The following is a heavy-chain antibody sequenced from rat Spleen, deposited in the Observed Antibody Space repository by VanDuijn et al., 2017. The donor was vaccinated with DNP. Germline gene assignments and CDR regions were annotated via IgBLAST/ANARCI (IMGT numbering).Heavy chain of an antibody. CDR1: GFTFSSFP. V-gene: IGHV5S13*01. J-gene: IGHJ1*01. CDR3: ARWGYWFFDF. Sequence: EVQLVESGGDLVQPGRSLKLSCAASGFTFSSFPMAWVRQAPTKGLEWVAYIRYDGGTTYYPDSVKGRFTISRDNAKNTLYLQMDSLRSEDTATYYCARWGYWFFDFWGPGTMVTVSS. CDR2: IRYDGGTT.